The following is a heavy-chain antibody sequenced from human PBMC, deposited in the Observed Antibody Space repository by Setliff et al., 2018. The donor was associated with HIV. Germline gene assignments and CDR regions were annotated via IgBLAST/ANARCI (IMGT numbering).Heavy chain of an antibody. CDR3: ARMRGGHNIREGAFDI. CDR2: ISAYNGNT. J-gene: IGHJ3*02. CDR1: GYTLRRHG. D-gene: IGHD1-20*01. V-gene: IGHV1-18*01. Sequence: ASVKVSCKASGYTLRRHGISWVRQAPGQGLEWMGWISAYNGNTNYAQKFQGRVTLTTDTSTRTAYMELRSLRSDDTAMYYCARMRGGHNIREGAFDIWGQGTMVTVSS.